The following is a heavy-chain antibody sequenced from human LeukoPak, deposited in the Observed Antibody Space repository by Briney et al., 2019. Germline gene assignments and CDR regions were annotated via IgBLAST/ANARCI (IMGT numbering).Heavy chain of an antibody. Sequence: GGSLRLSCAASGFTFSSYWMSWVRQAPGKGLEWVANMKYDGSEKYYADSVKGRFTISRDNSKNTLYLQMNSLRAEDTAVYYCANTGITIFGVVLDLDYWGQGTLVTVSS. D-gene: IGHD3-3*01. CDR2: MKYDGSEK. V-gene: IGHV3-7*01. J-gene: IGHJ4*02. CDR3: ANTGITIFGVVLDLDY. CDR1: GFTFSSYW.